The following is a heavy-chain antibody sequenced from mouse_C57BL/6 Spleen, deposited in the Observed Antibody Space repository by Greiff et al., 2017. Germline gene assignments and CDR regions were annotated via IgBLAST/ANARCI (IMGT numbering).Heavy chain of an antibody. Sequence: VQLQQSGPELVKPGASVKISCKASGYTFTDYYMNWVKQSHGKSLEWIGDINPNNGGTSYNQKFKGKATLTVDKSSSTAYMELRSLTSEDSAVYYCARSLYYYGSSPFDYWGQGTTLTVSS. J-gene: IGHJ2*01. D-gene: IGHD1-1*01. CDR2: INPNNGGT. CDR1: GYTFTDYY. CDR3: ARSLYYYGSSPFDY. V-gene: IGHV1-26*01.